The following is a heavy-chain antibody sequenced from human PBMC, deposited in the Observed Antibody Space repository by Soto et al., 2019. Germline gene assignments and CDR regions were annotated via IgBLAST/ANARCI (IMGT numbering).Heavy chain of an antibody. CDR1: GFTFSSYA. Sequence: SGGSLRLSCAASGFTFSSYAMHWVRQAPGKGLEWVAVISYDGSNKYYADSVKGRFTISRDNSKNTLYLQMNSLRAEDTAVYYCARDGAAAGIFAYYYYYYGMDVWGQGTTVTVSS. CDR3: ARDGAAAGIFAYYYYYYGMDV. D-gene: IGHD6-13*01. CDR2: ISYDGSNK. J-gene: IGHJ6*02. V-gene: IGHV3-30-3*01.